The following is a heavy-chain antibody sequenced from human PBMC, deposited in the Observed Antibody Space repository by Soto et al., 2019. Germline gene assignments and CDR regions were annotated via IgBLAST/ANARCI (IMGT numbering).Heavy chain of an antibody. CDR1: GFTVSSNY. Sequence: EVQLVESGGGLVQPGGSLRLSCAASGFTVSSNYMSWVRQAPGKGLEWVSVMYSGGSTYYADSVKGRFTISRDNSKNTLYLQMNSLRAEDTAVYYCARDHDYGDYGTYYYYYYGMDVWGQGTTVTVSS. D-gene: IGHD4-17*01. V-gene: IGHV3-66*01. CDR2: MYSGGST. CDR3: ARDHDYGDYGTYYYYYYGMDV. J-gene: IGHJ6*02.